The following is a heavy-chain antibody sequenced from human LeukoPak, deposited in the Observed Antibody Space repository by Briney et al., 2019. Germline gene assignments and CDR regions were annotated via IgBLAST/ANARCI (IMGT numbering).Heavy chain of an antibody. Sequence: GGSLRLSCAASGFTFSSYSMNWVRQAPGKGLEWVGFIRSKTYGETTEYAASVKGSFTISRDDSKSIAYLQMNSLKTEDTGVYYCTRDHDFWSGYPSSFFDYWGQGTLVTVSS. CDR1: GFTFSSYS. D-gene: IGHD3-3*01. CDR3: TRDHDFWSGYPSSFFDY. J-gene: IGHJ4*02. V-gene: IGHV3-49*04. CDR2: IRSKTYGETT.